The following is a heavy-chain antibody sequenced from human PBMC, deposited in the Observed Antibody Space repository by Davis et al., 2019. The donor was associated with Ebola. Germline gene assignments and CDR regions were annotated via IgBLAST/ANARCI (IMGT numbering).Heavy chain of an antibody. CDR1: GFTFSTYW. CDR2: ISSSSSYI. V-gene: IGHV3-21*04. J-gene: IGHJ4*02. CDR3: AKSGGGYSAY. D-gene: IGHD3-22*01. Sequence: GESLKISCAASGFTFSTYWMHWVRQAPGKGLEWVSSISSSSSYIYYANSVKGRFTISRDNAKNSLYLQMNSLRAEDTAVYYCAKSGGGYSAYWGQGTLVTVSS.